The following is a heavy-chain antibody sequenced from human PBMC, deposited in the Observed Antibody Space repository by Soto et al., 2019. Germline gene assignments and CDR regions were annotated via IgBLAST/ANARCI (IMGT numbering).Heavy chain of an antibody. J-gene: IGHJ4*02. Sequence: EVQLVESGGGLVKPGGSLRLSCAASGFTFSNAWMSWVRQAPGKGLEWVGRIKSKTDGGTTDYAAPVKGRFTISRDDSKNTLYLQMNSLKTEDTAVYYCTTGEYDYIWGSYPIDYWGQGTLVTVSS. CDR2: IKSKTDGGTT. CDR3: TTGEYDYIWGSYPIDY. CDR1: GFTFSNAW. D-gene: IGHD3-16*02. V-gene: IGHV3-15*01.